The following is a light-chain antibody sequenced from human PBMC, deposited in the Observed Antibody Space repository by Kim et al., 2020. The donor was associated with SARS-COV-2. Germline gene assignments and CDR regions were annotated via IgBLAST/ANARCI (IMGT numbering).Light chain of an antibody. CDR2: DDS. J-gene: IGLJ2*01. Sequence: APGKTARITCGGNNIGSKSVHWYQQKPGQAHVLVVYDDSDRPSGIPERFSGSNSGNTATLTISRVEAGDEAYFYCQVWDSSSYHSFFGGGTQLTVL. CDR3: QVWDSSSYHSF. CDR1: NIGSKS. V-gene: IGLV3-21*03.